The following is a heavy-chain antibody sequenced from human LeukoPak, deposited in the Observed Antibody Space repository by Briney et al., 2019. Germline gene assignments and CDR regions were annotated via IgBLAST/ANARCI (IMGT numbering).Heavy chain of an antibody. CDR1: GYTFTGYY. V-gene: IGHV1-2*04. CDR3: ARDIAVAGTAGPYYYGMDV. CDR2: INPNSGGT. J-gene: IGHJ6*02. D-gene: IGHD6-19*01. Sequence: ASVNVSCKASGYTFTGYYMHWVRQAPGQGLEWMGWINPNSGGTNYAQEFQGWVTMTRDTSISTAYMELSRLRSDDTAVYYCARDIAVAGTAGPYYYGMDVWGQGTTVTVSS.